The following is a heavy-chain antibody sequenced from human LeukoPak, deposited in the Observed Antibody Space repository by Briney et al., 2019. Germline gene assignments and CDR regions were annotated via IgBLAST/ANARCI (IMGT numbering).Heavy chain of an antibody. V-gene: IGHV4-34*01. CDR3: ARGFAYYDSSGYPYYFDY. CDR2: INHSGST. CDR1: GGPFSGYY. J-gene: IGHJ4*02. Sequence: PSETLSLSCAVYGGPFSGYYWSWIRQPPGKGLEWIGEINHSGSTNYNPSLKSRVTISVDTSKNQFSLKLSSVTAADTAVYYCARGFAYYDSSGYPYYFDYWGQGTLVTVSS. D-gene: IGHD3-22*01.